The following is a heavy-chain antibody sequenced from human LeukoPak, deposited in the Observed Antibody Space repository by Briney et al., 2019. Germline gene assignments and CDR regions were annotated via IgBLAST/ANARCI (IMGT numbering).Heavy chain of an antibody. CDR1: GYTFTSYG. D-gene: IGHD2-15*01. Sequence: ASVKVSCKXSGYTFTSYGTSWVRQAPGQGLEWMGWISAYNGKTNYAQKLQGRVTMTTDTSTSTAYMELRSLRSDDTAVYYCARDNSQSAARHNDYWGQGTLVTVSS. CDR2: ISAYNGKT. J-gene: IGHJ4*02. V-gene: IGHV1-18*01. CDR3: ARDNSQSAARHNDY.